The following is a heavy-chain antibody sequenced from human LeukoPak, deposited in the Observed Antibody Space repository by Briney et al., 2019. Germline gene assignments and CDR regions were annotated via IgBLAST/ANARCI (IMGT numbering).Heavy chain of an antibody. D-gene: IGHD2-15*01. Sequence: GGSLRLSCAASGFTVSSNYMSWVRQAPGKGLEWVSVIYNGGSTYYADSVKGRFTISRDNNKNTLYLQMNSLRAEDTAVYYCARRSGGKYYYYGMGVWGQGTTVTVSS. CDR3: ARRSGGKYYYYGMGV. V-gene: IGHV3-53*01. CDR2: IYNGGST. J-gene: IGHJ6*02. CDR1: GFTVSSNY.